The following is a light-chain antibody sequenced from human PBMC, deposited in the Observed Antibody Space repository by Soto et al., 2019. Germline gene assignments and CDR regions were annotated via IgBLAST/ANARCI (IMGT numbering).Light chain of an antibody. V-gene: IGKV3-15*01. CDR1: QSVSSN. CDR3: QQYNNWPYT. J-gene: IGKJ2*01. CDR2: GAS. Sequence: EIVMTQSPATLSVSPGERATLSCRASQSVSSNLAWYQQKPGQAPRLLIYGASTRATGIPARFSGSRSGTEVTLNISSLQSEDFAVYYCQQYNNWPYTFGQGTKLEIK.